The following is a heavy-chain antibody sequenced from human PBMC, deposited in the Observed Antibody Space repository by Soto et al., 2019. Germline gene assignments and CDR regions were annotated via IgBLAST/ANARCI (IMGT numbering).Heavy chain of an antibody. CDR2: IYYSGST. CDR1: GGSISSGDYY. J-gene: IGHJ3*02. Sequence: QVQLQESGPGLVKPSQTLSLTCTVSGGSISSGDYYWSWIRQPPGKGLEWIGYIYYSGSTYYNPSLKSRVTISVDTSKNQSSLKLSSVTAADTAVYYCARDLNTVTTTKVDAFDIWGQGTMVTVSS. V-gene: IGHV4-30-4*01. D-gene: IGHD4-17*01. CDR3: ARDLNTVTTTKVDAFDI.